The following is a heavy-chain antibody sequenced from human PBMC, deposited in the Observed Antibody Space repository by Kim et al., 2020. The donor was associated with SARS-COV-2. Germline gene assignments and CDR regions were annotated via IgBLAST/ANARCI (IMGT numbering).Heavy chain of an antibody. J-gene: IGHJ4*02. D-gene: IGHD5-18*01. V-gene: IGHV4-31*02. CDR3: ARALDTAMVFDY. Sequence: YNPSLKSRVTISVDPSKNQFSLKLSSVTAADTAVYYCARALDTAMVFDYWGQGTLVTVSS.